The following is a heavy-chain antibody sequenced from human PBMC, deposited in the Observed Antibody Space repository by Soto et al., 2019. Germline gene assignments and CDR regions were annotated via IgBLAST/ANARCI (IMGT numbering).Heavy chain of an antibody. Sequence: EVQLLESGGGLVQPGGSLRLSCAASGFTFSSYAMSWVRQAPGKGLEWVSAISGSGGSTYYADSVKRRFTISRDNSKNTLYLQMNSLRAEDTAVYYCAKDYFSSGYYYGFDYWGQGTLVTVSS. V-gene: IGHV3-23*01. CDR3: AKDYFSSGYYYGFDY. D-gene: IGHD3-22*01. CDR2: ISGSGGST. CDR1: GFTFSSYA. J-gene: IGHJ4*02.